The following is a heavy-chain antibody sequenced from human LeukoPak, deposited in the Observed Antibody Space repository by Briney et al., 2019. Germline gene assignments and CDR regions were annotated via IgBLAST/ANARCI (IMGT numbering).Heavy chain of an antibody. J-gene: IGHJ3*02. D-gene: IGHD3-9*01. CDR1: GFTFSSYS. Sequence: PGGSLRLSCAASGFTFSSYSMNWVRQAPGKGLEWVSSISSSSSHIYYADSVKGRFTISRDNAKNSLYLQMNSLRAEDTAVYYCARVRYFDWFPDAFDIWGQGTMVTVSS. CDR3: ARVRYFDWFPDAFDI. CDR2: ISSSSSHI. V-gene: IGHV3-21*01.